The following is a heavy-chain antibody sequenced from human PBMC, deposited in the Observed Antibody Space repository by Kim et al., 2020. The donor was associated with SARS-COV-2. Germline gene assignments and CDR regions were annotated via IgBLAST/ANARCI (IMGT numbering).Heavy chain of an antibody. D-gene: IGHD3-10*01. CDR3: GKAGDFGGDFYFYYGVDV. CDR1: GFTFSSYG. CDR2: ISFGGTNI. V-gene: IGHV3-30*18. Sequence: GGSLRLSCAASGFTFSSYGMHWVRQAPGKGLEWVAVISFGGTNIYYADSVKGRFTISRDNSKNTLYLQMNSLRGADTAVYYCGKAGDFGGDFYFYYGVDVWGQGTTVTVSS. J-gene: IGHJ6*02.